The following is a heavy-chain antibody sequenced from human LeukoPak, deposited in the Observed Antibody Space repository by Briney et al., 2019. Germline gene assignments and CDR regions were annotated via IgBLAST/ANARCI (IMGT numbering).Heavy chain of an antibody. CDR2: ISWNSNSV. V-gene: IGHV3-9*01. J-gene: IGHJ4*02. CDR3: AKDTAGRFDY. Sequence: GRSLRLSCAASGFTFDDYAMHWVRQAPGKGLEWVSGISWNSNSVGYADSVKGRFTISRDNAKNSLYLQMNSLRAEDTAVYYCAKDTAGRFDYWGQGTLVTVSS. CDR1: GFTFDDYA.